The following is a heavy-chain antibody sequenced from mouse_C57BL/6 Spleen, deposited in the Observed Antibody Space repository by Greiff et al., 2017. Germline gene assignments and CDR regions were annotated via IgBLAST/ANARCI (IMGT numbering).Heavy chain of an antibody. V-gene: IGHV1-52*01. CDR3: GRKGYSNFFDY. J-gene: IGHJ2*01. D-gene: IGHD2-5*01. CDR2: IDPSDSET. Sequence: QVQLQQPGAELVRPGSSVKLSCKASGYTFTSYWMHWVKQRPIQGLEWIGNIDPSDSETHYNQKFKDKATLTVDKSSSTAYMQLSSLTSEDSAVYYCGRKGYSNFFDYWGQGTTLTVSS. CDR1: GYTFTSYW.